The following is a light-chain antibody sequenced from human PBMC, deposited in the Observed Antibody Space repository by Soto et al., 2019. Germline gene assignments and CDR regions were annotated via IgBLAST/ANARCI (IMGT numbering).Light chain of an antibody. J-gene: IGKJ1*01. CDR1: QSVSSK. V-gene: IGKV3-15*01. CDR3: QQYGDSPWT. CDR2: GAS. Sequence: EIVMTQSPATLSVSPGEGATLSCRASQSVSSKLAWYQQKPGQAPRLLIYGASTRATGIPARFSGSGSGTEFTLTISRLEPEDFAVYYCQQYGDSPWTFGQGTKVEIK.